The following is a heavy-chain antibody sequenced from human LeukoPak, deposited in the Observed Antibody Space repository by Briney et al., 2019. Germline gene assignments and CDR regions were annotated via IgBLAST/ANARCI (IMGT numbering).Heavy chain of an antibody. Sequence: PGGSLRLSCAASGFTFSSYAMSWVRQAPGKGLEWVSGISDSGDITYYADSVKGRFTISRDNSKNTLYLQMNSLRAEDTAVYYCARGLRSGSYYNLEAGFDYWGQGTLVTVSS. CDR1: GFTFSSYA. CDR3: ARGLRSGSYYNLEAGFDY. CDR2: ISDSGDIT. V-gene: IGHV3-23*01. D-gene: IGHD3-10*02. J-gene: IGHJ4*02.